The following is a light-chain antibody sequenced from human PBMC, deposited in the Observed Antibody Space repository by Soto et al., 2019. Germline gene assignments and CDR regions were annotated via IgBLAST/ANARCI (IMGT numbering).Light chain of an antibody. CDR3: QQYETFSGT. J-gene: IGKJ1*01. Sequence: DLQLTQSPSTLSASVGDTVTVTCRASQSVSGWLAWYQQKTGEAPKLLIYDASALQRGVPSRVSGSGSGTKFTLTIASLQPDDFATYYCQQYETFSGTFGPGTKVDIK. CDR2: DAS. CDR1: QSVSGW. V-gene: IGKV1-5*01.